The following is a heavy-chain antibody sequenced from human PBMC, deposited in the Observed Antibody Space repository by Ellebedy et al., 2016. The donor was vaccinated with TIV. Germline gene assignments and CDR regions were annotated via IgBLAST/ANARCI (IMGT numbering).Heavy chain of an antibody. CDR2: IWSDGTTK. Sequence: GGSLRLXXAASGFTFSSYGMHWVRQAPGKGLEWVAVIWSDGTTKYYSDSVKGRFTISRDNSKNTLYLQMNSLRAEDSAVYYCARDPAQEDVGAIDYWGQGTLDTVSS. D-gene: IGHD3-10*02. CDR1: GFTFSSYG. J-gene: IGHJ4*02. V-gene: IGHV3-33*01. CDR3: ARDPAQEDVGAIDY.